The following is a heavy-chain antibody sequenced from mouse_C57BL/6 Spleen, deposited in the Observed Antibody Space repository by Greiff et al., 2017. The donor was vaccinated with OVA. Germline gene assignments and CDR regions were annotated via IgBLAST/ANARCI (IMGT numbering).Heavy chain of an antibody. CDR2: ISSGSSTI. CDR3: ARPLYYGSSYAMDY. J-gene: IGHJ4*01. Sequence: EVQLVESGGGLVKPGGSLKLSCAASGFTFSDYGMHWVRQAPEKGLEWVAYISSGSSTIYYADTVKGRFTISRDNDKNTLFLQMTSLRSEDTAMYYCARPLYYGSSYAMDYWGQGTSVTVSS. CDR1: GFTFSDYG. V-gene: IGHV5-17*01. D-gene: IGHD1-1*01.